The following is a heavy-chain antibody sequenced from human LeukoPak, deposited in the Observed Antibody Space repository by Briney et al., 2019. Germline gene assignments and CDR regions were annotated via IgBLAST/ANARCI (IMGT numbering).Heavy chain of an antibody. CDR1: GFGFSDYY. Sequence: GGSLRLSCAASGFGFSDYYMSWIRQAPGKGLEWVSSISRGGSSIYYADSVKGRFTISRDNAKNSLDLQMNSLRAEDTAVYYFARDQYLDYWGQGTLVTVSS. CDR3: ARDQYLDY. V-gene: IGHV3-11*01. CDR2: ISRGGSSI. J-gene: IGHJ4*02.